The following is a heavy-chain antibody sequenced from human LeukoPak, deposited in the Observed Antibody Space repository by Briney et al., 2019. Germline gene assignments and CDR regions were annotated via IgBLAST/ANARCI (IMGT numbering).Heavy chain of an antibody. CDR3: ARGNGVYVWGSYRYDY. D-gene: IGHD3-16*02. CDR1: GGSFSGYY. Sequence: PSETLSLTCAVYGGSFSGYYWSWIRQPPEKGLEWIGEINHSGSTNYNPSLKSRVTISVDTSKNQFSLKLSSVTAADTAVYYCARGNGVYVWGSYRYDYWGQGTLVTVSS. CDR2: INHSGST. V-gene: IGHV4-34*01. J-gene: IGHJ4*02.